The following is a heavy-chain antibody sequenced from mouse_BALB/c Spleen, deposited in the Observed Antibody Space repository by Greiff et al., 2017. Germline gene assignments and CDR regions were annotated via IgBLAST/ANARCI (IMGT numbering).Heavy chain of an antibody. CDR2: ISSGGST. V-gene: IGHV5-6-5*01. Sequence: EVQVVESGGGLVKPGGSLKLSCAASGFTFSSYAMSWVRQTPEKRLEWVASISSGGSTYYPDSVKGRFTISRDNARNILYLQMSSLRSEDTAMYYCARGRDYGSPFAYWGQGTLVTVSA. CDR3: ARGRDYGSPFAY. CDR1: GFTFSSYA. J-gene: IGHJ3*01. D-gene: IGHD1-1*01.